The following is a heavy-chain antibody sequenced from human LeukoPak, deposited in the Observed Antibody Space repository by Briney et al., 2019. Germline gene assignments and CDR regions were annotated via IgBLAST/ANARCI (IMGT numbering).Heavy chain of an antibody. CDR2: VSNDGSTK. CDR1: GFTFSSYG. CDR3: AKGRSSYPMDYIFDF. V-gene: IGHV3-30*18. J-gene: IGHJ4*02. D-gene: IGHD3-16*02. Sequence: GGSLRLSCAASGFTFSSYGMHWVRQAPGKGLEWVAVVSNDGSTKKYADSVKGRFTISRDNSKNTLYVQMNSLRADDAAVYYCAKGRSSYPMDYIFDFWGQGTLVTVSS.